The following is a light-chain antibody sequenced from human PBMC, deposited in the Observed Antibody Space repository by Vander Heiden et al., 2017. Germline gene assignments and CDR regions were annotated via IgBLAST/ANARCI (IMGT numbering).Light chain of an antibody. CDR2: QDS. V-gene: IGLV3-1*01. CDR3: QAWDSSTVV. Sequence: SYELTQPPSVSVSPGQTARITCSGDKMGDKYACWYQRKSGQSPVLVIYQDSKRPSGIPERFSGSNSGNTATLTISGTQAMDEADYYCQAWDSSTVVFGTGTKVTVL. J-gene: IGLJ1*01. CDR1: KMGDKY.